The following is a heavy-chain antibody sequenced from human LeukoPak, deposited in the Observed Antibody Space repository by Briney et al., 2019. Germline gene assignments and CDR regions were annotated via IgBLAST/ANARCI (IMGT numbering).Heavy chain of an antibody. CDR3: AIMHRYYDGSGYWVQ. CDR1: GFTFSSYA. V-gene: IGHV3-23*01. Sequence: GGSLRLSCAASGFTFSSYAMSWVRQAPGKGLEWVSGISTSGGSTSYADSVKGRFTISRDNPRNTLYMQMNSLRDEDTAVHYCAIMHRYYDGSGYWVQWGQGTLVTVSS. CDR2: ISTSGGST. J-gene: IGHJ4*02. D-gene: IGHD3-22*01.